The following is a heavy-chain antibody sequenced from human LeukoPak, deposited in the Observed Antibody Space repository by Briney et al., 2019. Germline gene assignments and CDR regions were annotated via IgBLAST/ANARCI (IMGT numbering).Heavy chain of an antibody. CDR3: ARAPAATPDY. V-gene: IGHV4-30-4*01. J-gene: IGHJ4*02. CDR2: IYYSGSP. Sequence: SETLSLTCTVSGGSISSGDYYWSWIRQPPGKGLEWIGYIYYSGSPYYNPSLKSRVTISVDTSKNQFSLKLSSVTAADTAVYYCARAPAATPDYWGQGTLVTVSS. D-gene: IGHD2-2*01. CDR1: GGSISSGDYY.